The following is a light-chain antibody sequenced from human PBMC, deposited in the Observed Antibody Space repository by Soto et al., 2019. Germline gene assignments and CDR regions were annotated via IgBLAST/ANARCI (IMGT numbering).Light chain of an antibody. CDR2: EVT. J-gene: IGLJ1*01. Sequence: QSVLTQPASVSGSPGQSITISCTGTSSDVGAYNYASWYQHHPGKVPKLLIYEVTNRPSGVSDRFSGSKSGNTASPTISGLQAEDEADYYCSSKRDSSTLFVFGTGTKVTVL. V-gene: IGLV2-14*01. CDR1: SSDVGAYNY. CDR3: SSKRDSSTLFV.